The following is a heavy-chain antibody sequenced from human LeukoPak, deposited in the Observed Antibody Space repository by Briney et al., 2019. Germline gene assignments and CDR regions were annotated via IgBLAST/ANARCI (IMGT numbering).Heavy chain of an antibody. D-gene: IGHD2-8*02. CDR3: AKYAKVGLVAPGLDY. J-gene: IGHJ4*02. CDR1: GTSMSGYY. Sequence: SETLSLTCIVSGTSMSGYYWSWIRQPPGKGLDLIGHIDSSGITVYNPSLKSRVTISIDTSRNQFSMELTSVTAADTAVYYCAKYAKVGLVAPGLDYWGRGTLVTVSS. CDR2: IDSSGIT. V-gene: IGHV4-59*08.